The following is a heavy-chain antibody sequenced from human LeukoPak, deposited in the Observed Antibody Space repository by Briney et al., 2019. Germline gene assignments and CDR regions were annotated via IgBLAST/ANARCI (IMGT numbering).Heavy chain of an antibody. Sequence: ASVKVSCXASGYTFTIYYMHWVRQAHGQGLEWMGIINPSGGSTSYAQKFQGRVTMTRDTSTSTVYMELSSLRSEDTAVYCCARDRSLTVTQPCFDYWGQGTLVTVSS. D-gene: IGHD4-23*01. CDR1: GYTFTIYY. CDR2: INPSGGST. V-gene: IGHV1-46*01. CDR3: ARDRSLTVTQPCFDY. J-gene: IGHJ4*02.